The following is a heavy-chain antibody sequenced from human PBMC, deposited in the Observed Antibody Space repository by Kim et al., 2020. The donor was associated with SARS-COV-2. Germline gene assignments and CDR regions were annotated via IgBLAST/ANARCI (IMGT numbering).Heavy chain of an antibody. CDR3: ARHRRINDYEDY. CDR2: IYYSGST. V-gene: IGHV4-39*01. CDR1: GGSISSSSYY. J-gene: IGHJ4*02. D-gene: IGHD4-17*01. Sequence: SETLSLTCTVSGGSISSSSYYWGWIRQPPGKGLEWLGSIYYSGSTYYNPSPKSRVTISVDTSKNQFSLKLSSVTAADTAVYYCARHRRINDYEDYWGQGTLVTVSS.